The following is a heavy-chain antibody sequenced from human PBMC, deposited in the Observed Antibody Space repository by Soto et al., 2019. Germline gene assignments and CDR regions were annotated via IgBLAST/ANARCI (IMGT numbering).Heavy chain of an antibody. Sequence: EVXXVXSGGGLVQPXRSLRLSCTASGFTFGDYAMIWVRQAPGKGLEWVGYISSKRYGERTDYAASVKGXXTXXRXXXXXXXXXXXXXXXXXXXXXXXXXXXXXXXRGXCSGXXXXPFDYWGQGTQX. V-gene: IGHV3-49*04. D-gene: IGHD2-15*01. CDR3: XXXXXXXRGXCSGXXXXPFDY. CDR2: ISSKRYGERT. J-gene: IGHJ4*02. CDR1: GFTFGDYA.